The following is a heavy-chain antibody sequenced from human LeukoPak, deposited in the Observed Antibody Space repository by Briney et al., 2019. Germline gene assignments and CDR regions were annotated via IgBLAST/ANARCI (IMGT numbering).Heavy chain of an antibody. CDR1: GYTFITYG. D-gene: IGHD3-10*01. V-gene: IGHV1-18*01. Sequence: GASVNVSCKASGYTFITYGVRWVRQAPGQGLEWMGWISAYNGNTNHAQKFQDRVTMITDTSTKTAYMELRSLRSDDTAVYYCARERGVYGFDVWGQGTMVTVSS. CDR3: ARERGVYGFDV. J-gene: IGHJ3*01. CDR2: ISAYNGNT.